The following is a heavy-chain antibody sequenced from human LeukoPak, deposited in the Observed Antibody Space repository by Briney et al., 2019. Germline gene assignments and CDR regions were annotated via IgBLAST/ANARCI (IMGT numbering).Heavy chain of an antibody. CDR1: GFTFSSYA. Sequence: PGRSLRLSCAASGFTFSSYAMHWVRQAPGKGLEWVAVISYDGSNKYYADSVKGRFTISRDNSKNTLYLQMNSLRAEDTAVYYCAREHSGWYEYYFDYGGQGTLVTVSS. J-gene: IGHJ4*02. CDR3: AREHSGWYEYYFDY. D-gene: IGHD6-19*01. CDR2: ISYDGSNK. V-gene: IGHV3-30-3*01.